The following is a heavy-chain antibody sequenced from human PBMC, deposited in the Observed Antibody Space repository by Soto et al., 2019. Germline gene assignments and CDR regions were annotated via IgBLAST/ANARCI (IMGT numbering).Heavy chain of an antibody. V-gene: IGHV1-69*13. CDR3: ARVGTYYDYVWGSYRSYYFDY. J-gene: IGHJ4*02. CDR1: GGTFSSYA. Sequence: SVKVSCKASGGTFSSYAISWVRQAPGQGLEWMGGTIPIFGTANYAQKFQGRVTITADESTSTAYMELSSLRSEDTAVYYCARVGTYYDYVWGSYRSYYFDYWGQGTLVTVSS. D-gene: IGHD3-16*02. CDR2: TIPIFGTA.